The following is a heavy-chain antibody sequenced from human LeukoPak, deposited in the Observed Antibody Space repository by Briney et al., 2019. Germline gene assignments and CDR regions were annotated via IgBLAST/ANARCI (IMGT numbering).Heavy chain of an antibody. CDR2: IYPGDSDT. CDR1: GYTFTDYW. J-gene: IGHJ4*02. CDR3: ARYSNSEFDY. D-gene: IGHD6-13*01. V-gene: IGHV5-51*03. Sequence: KPGESLKISCKGSGYTFTDYWIGWVRQMPGKGLEWMGIIYPGDSDTRYSPSFQGQVTISADKSISTAYLQRSSLKASDSAMYYCARYSNSEFDYWGQGTLVTVSS.